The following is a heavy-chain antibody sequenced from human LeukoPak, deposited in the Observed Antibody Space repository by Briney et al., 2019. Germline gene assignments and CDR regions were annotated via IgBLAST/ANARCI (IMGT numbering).Heavy chain of an antibody. CDR2: INHSGST. J-gene: IGHJ4*02. D-gene: IGHD1-26*01. CDR3: ARGRGSYFKYYFDY. Sequence: SETLSLTCAVYGGSFSGYYWSWIRQPPGRGLEWIGEINHSGSTNYNLSLKSRVTISVDTSKNQFSLKLSSVTAADTAVYYCARGRGSYFKYYFDYWGQGTLVTVSS. V-gene: IGHV4-34*01. CDR1: GGSFSGYY.